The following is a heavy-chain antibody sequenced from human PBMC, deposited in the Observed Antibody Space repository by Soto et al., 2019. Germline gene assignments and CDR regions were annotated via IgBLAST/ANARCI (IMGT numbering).Heavy chain of an antibody. Sequence: PGGSLRLSCAASEFTFSNYAMSWVRQAPGKGLEWVSAISYGGGTTYYADSVKGRFTISRDNSKNTLYLQMNSLRAEDTAVYYCAKNPGYYVSAFDIWGQGTMVTVSS. CDR2: ISYGGGTT. CDR3: AKNPGYYVSAFDI. J-gene: IGHJ3*02. D-gene: IGHD2-15*01. V-gene: IGHV3-23*01. CDR1: EFTFSNYA.